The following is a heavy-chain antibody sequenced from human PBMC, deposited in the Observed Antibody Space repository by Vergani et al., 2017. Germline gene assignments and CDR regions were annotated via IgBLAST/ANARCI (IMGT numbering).Heavy chain of an antibody. CDR3: ARFLTGTTIYYYYGMYV. V-gene: IGHV4-4*02. CDR2: IYHSGST. Sequence: QVQLQESGPGLVKPSGTLSLTCAVSGGSISSSNWWSWVRQPPGKGLEWIGEIYHSGSTNYNPSLMSRVTISVDKSKNQFSLKLSSVTAAGTAVYYCARFLTGTTIYYYYGMYVWGEGTTVTVSS. J-gene: IGHJ6*04. D-gene: IGHD1-20*01. CDR1: GGSISSSNW.